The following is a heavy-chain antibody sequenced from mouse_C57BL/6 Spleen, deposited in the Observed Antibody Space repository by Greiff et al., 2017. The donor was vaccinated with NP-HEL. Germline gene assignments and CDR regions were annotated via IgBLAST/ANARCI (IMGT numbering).Heavy chain of an antibody. Sequence: QVQLQQSGAELVRPGASVTLSCKASGYTFTDYEMHWVKQTPVHGLEWIGAIDPETGGTAYNQKFKGKAILTADKSSSTAYMELRSLTSEDSAVYYCTRQIYYFDYWGQGTTLTVSS. J-gene: IGHJ2*01. V-gene: IGHV1-15*01. CDR3: TRQIYYFDY. CDR1: GYTFTDYE. CDR2: IDPETGGT.